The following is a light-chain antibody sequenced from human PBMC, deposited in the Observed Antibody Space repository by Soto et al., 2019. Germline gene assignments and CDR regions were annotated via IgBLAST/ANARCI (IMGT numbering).Light chain of an antibody. Sequence: EIVLTQSPVSLSWSPGERATLSCRASQSVSSYLAWYQQKPGQAPRLLIYDASNRATGIPARFSGSGSGTDFTLTITSLEPEDFAVYYCQHRSKWPTFGQGTKV. J-gene: IGKJ1*01. V-gene: IGKV3-11*01. CDR2: DAS. CDR3: QHRSKWPT. CDR1: QSVSSY.